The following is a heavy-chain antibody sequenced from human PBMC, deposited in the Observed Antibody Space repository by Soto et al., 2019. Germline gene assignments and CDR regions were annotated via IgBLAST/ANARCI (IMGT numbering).Heavy chain of an antibody. CDR2: IYHSGRT. D-gene: IGHD3-10*01. CDR1: GGSMSNGYYY. CDR3: ARRLFGTGGFDH. Sequence: SETLSLTCTVSGGSMSNGYYYWSWVRQNPGKGLEWIGHIYHSGRTNYNPSLKSRVAILVDTSNNQFSLKLTSMSAADTAVYYCARRLFGTGGFDHWGQGRLVTVSS. J-gene: IGHJ4*02. V-gene: IGHV4-31*03.